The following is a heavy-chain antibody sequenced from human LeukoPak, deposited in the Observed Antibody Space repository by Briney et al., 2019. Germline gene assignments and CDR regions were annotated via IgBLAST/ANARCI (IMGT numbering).Heavy chain of an antibody. V-gene: IGHV3-23*01. CDR2: IRVSAGST. D-gene: IGHD6-13*01. J-gene: IGHJ4*02. CDR3: ATGSVRYSASWYSQEGDY. CDR1: GFTFSTYA. Sequence: GGSRRLSCAASGFTFSTYAMSWVRQAPGKGLEWVSAIRVSAGSTYYADSVKGRFTISRDNSKNTLYLQMNSLRAEDTAVYYCATGSVRYSASWYSQEGDYWGQGTLVTVSS.